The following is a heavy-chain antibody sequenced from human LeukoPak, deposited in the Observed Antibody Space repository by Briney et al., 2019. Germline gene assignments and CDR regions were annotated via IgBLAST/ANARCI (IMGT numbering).Heavy chain of an antibody. V-gene: IGHV4-34*01. CDR2: INHSGST. J-gene: IGHJ4*02. CDR1: GGSFSGYY. CDR3: ARGGHGSLPGGDY. D-gene: IGHD1-26*01. Sequence: SETLSLTCAVYGGSFSGYYWSWIRQPPGKGLEWIGEINHSGSTNYNPSLKSRVTISVDTSKNQFSLELSSVTAADTAVYYCARGGHGSLPGGDYWGQGTLVTVSS.